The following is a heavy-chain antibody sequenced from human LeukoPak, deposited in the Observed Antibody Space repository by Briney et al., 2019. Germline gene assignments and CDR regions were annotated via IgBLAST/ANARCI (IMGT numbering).Heavy chain of an antibody. CDR2: INHSGST. Sequence: SETLSLTCAVYGGSFSGYYWSWIRQPPGKGLEWIGEINHSGSTNYNPSLKSRVTISVDTSKNHFSLKLSSVTAADTAVYYCAQTKGTVWFDPWGQGTLVTVSS. D-gene: IGHD1-14*01. V-gene: IGHV4-34*01. J-gene: IGHJ5*02. CDR3: AQTKGTVWFDP. CDR1: GGSFSGYY.